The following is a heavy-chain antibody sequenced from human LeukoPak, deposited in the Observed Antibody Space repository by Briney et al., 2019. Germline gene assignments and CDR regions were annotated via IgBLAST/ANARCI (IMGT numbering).Heavy chain of an antibody. Sequence: GGSLRLSCAASGFTFSSYAMSWVRQAPGKGLEWVSAISGSGGSTYYADPVKGRFTISRDNSKNTLYLQMNSLRAEDTAVYYCAKEGGMITFGGVTDFDYWGQGTLVTVSS. CDR1: GFTFSSYA. J-gene: IGHJ4*02. D-gene: IGHD3-16*01. V-gene: IGHV3-23*01. CDR3: AKEGGMITFGGVTDFDY. CDR2: ISGSGGST.